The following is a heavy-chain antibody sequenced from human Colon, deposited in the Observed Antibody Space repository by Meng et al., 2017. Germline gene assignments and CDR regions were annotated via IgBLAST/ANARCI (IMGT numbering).Heavy chain of an antibody. CDR3: ARLIAGWPFYFDY. CDR1: GGSVSSGSHY. Sequence: QVQLQESGRGLVRPSETLSLTCNVSGGSVSSGSHYWSWIRQPPGKGLEWIGYMFHSGTTKYNPSLKSRVSMSVDTTKNQFYLKLTSVTVADTAVFYCARLIAGWPFYFDYWGQGILVTVSS. D-gene: IGHD6-19*01. V-gene: IGHV4-61*01. CDR2: MFHSGTT. J-gene: IGHJ4*02.